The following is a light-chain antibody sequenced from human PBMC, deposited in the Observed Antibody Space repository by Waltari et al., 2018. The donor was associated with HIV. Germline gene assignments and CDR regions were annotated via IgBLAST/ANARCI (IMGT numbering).Light chain of an antibody. CDR3: VAWDDTLSGPV. Sequence: QSLLTQSPSASGTPGQRVTISCSGSSSNLGSNYVYWYQRLPGTAPKLLIYRNGQRPSGVPDRVSASKSGTSASLDISGLRSEDETDYYCVAWDDTLSGPVFGGGTKLTVL. CDR2: RNG. J-gene: IGLJ2*01. V-gene: IGLV1-47*01. CDR1: SSNLGSNY.